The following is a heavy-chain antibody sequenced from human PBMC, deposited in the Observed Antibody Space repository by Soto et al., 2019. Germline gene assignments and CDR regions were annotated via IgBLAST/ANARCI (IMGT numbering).Heavy chain of an antibody. CDR3: AREYDDYVWGSYQLDY. Sequence: EVQLVESGGGLVQPGGSLRLSCAASGFTFSSYEMNWVRQAPGKGLEWVSYISSSGSTIYYADSVKGRFTISRDNAKNSLYLQMNSLRAEDTAVYYCAREYDDYVWGSYQLDYWGQGTLVTVSS. J-gene: IGHJ4*02. CDR2: ISSSGSTI. CDR1: GFTFSSYE. D-gene: IGHD3-16*02. V-gene: IGHV3-48*03.